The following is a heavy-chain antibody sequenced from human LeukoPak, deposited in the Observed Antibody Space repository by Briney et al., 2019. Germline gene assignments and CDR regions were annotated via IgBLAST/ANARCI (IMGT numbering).Heavy chain of an antibody. CDR3: ARPAGDTAMVKSRPNYFDF. D-gene: IGHD5-18*01. V-gene: IGHV1-3*01. J-gene: IGHJ4*02. Sequence: KFQGRVTITRDTSASTAYMELSSLRSEDTAVYYCARPAGDTAMVKSRPNYFDFWGQGTLVTVSS.